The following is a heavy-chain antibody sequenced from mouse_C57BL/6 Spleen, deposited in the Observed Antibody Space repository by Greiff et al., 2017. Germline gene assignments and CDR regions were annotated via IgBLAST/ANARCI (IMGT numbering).Heavy chain of an antibody. CDR1: GFTIKDYY. D-gene: IGHD2-5*01. CDR2: IDPEDGDT. V-gene: IGHV14-1*01. J-gene: IGHJ2*01. Sequence: VQLQQSGAELVRPGASVKLSCTASGFTIKDYYMHWVKQRPEQGLEWIGRIDPEDGDTEYAQKFKGKATLTADTSSPTAYLQLSSLTSENTAVYYCTSRAYYSNFDYWGQGTTLTVSS. CDR3: TSRAYYSNFDY.